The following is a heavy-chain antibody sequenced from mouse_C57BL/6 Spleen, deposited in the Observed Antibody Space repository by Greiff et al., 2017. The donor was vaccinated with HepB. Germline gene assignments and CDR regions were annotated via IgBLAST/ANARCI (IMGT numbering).Heavy chain of an antibody. V-gene: IGHV1-64*01. Sequence: QVQLKQPGAELVKPGASVKLSCKASGYTFTSYWMHWVKQRPGQGLEWIGMIHPNSGSTNYNEKFKSKATLTVDKSSSTAYMQLSRLTSEDSAVYYCARKKNSDWYFDVWGTGTTVTVSS. CDR3: ARKKNSDWYFDV. J-gene: IGHJ1*03. CDR1: GYTFTSYW. D-gene: IGHD2-12*01. CDR2: IHPNSGST.